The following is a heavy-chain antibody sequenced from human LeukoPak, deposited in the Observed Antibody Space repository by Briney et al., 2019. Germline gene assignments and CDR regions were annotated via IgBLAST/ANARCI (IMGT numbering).Heavy chain of an antibody. J-gene: IGHJ4*01. CDR2: IYYSGCT. Sequence: TLSLTCTVSGGSISSGGYYWSWIRQPPGKGLEWIGYIYYSGCTYYTPSLKSRVPISVDTSKNQFSLKLSSVTAADTAVYYCARVVAAGRDYYFDYWGQGTPVTVPS. CDR1: GGSISSGGYY. V-gene: IGHV4-31*03. CDR3: ARVVAAGRDYYFDY. D-gene: IGHD6-13*01.